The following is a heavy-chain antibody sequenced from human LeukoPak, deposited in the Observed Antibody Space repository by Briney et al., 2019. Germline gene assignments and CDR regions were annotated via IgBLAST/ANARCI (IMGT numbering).Heavy chain of an antibody. Sequence: SETLSLTCAVYGGSFSGYYWSWIRQPPGKGLEWIGEINHSGSTNYNPSLKSRVTISVDTSKNQFSLKLSSVTAADTAVYYCARIVWSGYCRAANWFDPWGQGTLVTVSS. D-gene: IGHD3-3*01. CDR1: GGSFSGYY. CDR2: INHSGST. V-gene: IGHV4-34*01. CDR3: ARIVWSGYCRAANWFDP. J-gene: IGHJ5*02.